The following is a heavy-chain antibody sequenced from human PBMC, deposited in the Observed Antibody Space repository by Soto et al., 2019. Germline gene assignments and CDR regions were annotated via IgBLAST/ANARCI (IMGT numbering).Heavy chain of an antibody. Sequence: PSETLSLTCTVSGGSISSGGYCWSWIRQHPGKGLEWIGYIYYSGSTYYNPSLKSRVTISVDTSKNQFSLKLSSVTAADTAVYYCARGQYSSSWQGDYYYGMDVWGQGTTVTVSS. CDR3: ARGQYSSSWQGDYYYGMDV. J-gene: IGHJ6*02. D-gene: IGHD6-13*01. V-gene: IGHV4-30-4*08. CDR2: IYYSGST. CDR1: GGSISSGGYC.